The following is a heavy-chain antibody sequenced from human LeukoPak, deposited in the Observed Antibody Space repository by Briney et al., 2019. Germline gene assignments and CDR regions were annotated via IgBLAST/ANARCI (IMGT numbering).Heavy chain of an antibody. CDR3: ARIGVGAIDRSFDY. J-gene: IGHJ4*02. CDR1: GGSISSSSYY. V-gene: IGHV4-39*01. Sequence: KPSETLSLTCTVSGGSISSSSYYWGWIRQPPGKGLEWIGSIYYSGSTYYNPSLKSRVTISVDTSKNQFSLKLSSVTAADTAVYYCARIGVGAIDRSFDYWGQGTLVTVSS. CDR2: IYYSGST. D-gene: IGHD1-26*01.